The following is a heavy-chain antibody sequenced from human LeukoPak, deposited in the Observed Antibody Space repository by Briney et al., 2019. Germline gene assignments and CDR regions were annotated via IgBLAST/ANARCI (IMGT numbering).Heavy chain of an antibody. V-gene: IGHV1-2*04. D-gene: IGHD6-19*01. CDR1: GYTFTDSY. J-gene: IGHJ5*02. CDR2: INPNGGGT. CDR3: ARDSSGWDR. Sequence: ASVKVSCKASGYTFTDSYIHWVRQAPGQGLEWMGWINPNGGGTTYAQKFKGWVTMTRDTSISTAYMELSRLRSDDTAVYYCARDSSGWDRWGQGTLVTVSS.